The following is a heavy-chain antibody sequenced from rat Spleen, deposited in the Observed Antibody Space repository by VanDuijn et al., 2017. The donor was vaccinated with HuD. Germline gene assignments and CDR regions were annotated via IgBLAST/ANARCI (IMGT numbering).Heavy chain of an antibody. V-gene: IGHV5-29*01. CDR3: VRQGYLRDWYFDF. Sequence: EVQLVESDGGLVQPGRSLKLSCVASGFTFNDCYMAWVRQAPTKGLEWVAIISYDGSSTYYRDSVKGRFTISRDNAKSTLYLQMDSLRSEDTATYYCVRQGYLRDWYFDFWGPGTMVTVSS. D-gene: IGHD2-5*01. J-gene: IGHJ1*01. CDR1: GFTFNDCY. CDR2: ISYDGSST.